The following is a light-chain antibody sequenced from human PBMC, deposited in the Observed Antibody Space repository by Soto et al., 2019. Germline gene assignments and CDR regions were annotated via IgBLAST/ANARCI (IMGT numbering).Light chain of an antibody. V-gene: IGLV3-21*02. Sequence: SYELTQPPSVSLAPGQTARITCGGNNIESKSVHWYQQKPGQAPVLVVYDDSDRPSGIPERFSGSSSGNTATLTISRVEAGDEADYFCQVWDTTTTHRVFGGGIKVTVL. CDR2: DDS. CDR1: NIESKS. CDR3: QVWDTTTTHRV. J-gene: IGLJ2*01.